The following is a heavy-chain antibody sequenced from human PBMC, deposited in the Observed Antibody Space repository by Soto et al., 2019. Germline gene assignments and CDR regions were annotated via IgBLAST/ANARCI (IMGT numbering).Heavy chain of an antibody. Sequence: QVQLVQSEAEVKKPGSSVKVSCKSSGLTFRSDSISWVRQAPGQGLEWMGGIIPISRTPTYAQKFQGRVTISADESTRTAYMEVTSLTFEDTAVYYCARGVASSDWGQGTRVTVSS. V-gene: IGHV1-69*01. D-gene: IGHD5-12*01. CDR1: GLTFRSDS. CDR2: IIPISRTP. J-gene: IGHJ4*02. CDR3: ARGVASSD.